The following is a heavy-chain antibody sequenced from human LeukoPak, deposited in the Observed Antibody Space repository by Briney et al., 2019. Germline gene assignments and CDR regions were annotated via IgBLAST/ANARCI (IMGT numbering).Heavy chain of an antibody. CDR3: AKSGGYGLIDY. Sequence: SETLSLTCTVSGASISGSGYYWGWIPKPQGTGLEWIGSIYSSGSTYYNASLQSRVTISIETSKNQISLRLNSVTAADTAMYYCAKSGGYGLIDYWGQGTLVTVSS. CDR1: GASISGSGYY. V-gene: IGHV4-39*01. CDR2: IYSSGST. D-gene: IGHD1-26*01. J-gene: IGHJ4*02.